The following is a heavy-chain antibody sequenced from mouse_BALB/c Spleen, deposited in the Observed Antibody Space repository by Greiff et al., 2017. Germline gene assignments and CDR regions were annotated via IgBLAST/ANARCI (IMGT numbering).Heavy chain of an antibody. V-gene: IGHV1-63*02. Sequence: QVQLKKSGAELVRPGTSVKISCKASGYTFTNYWLGWVKQRPGHGLEWIGDIYPGGGYTNYNEKFKGKATLTADTSSSTAYMQLSSLTSEDSAVYFCARSTTAILFDYWGQGTTLTVSS. CDR1: GYTFTNYW. D-gene: IGHD1-2*01. CDR3: ARSTTAILFDY. CDR2: IYPGGGYT. J-gene: IGHJ2*01.